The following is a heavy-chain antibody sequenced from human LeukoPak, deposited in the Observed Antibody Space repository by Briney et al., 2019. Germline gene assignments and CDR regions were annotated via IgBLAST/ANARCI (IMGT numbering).Heavy chain of an antibody. D-gene: IGHD2-2*01. CDR1: GFTFSSYA. Sequence: GGSLRLSCAASGFTFSSYAMSWVRQAPGKGLEWVSAISGSGGSTYYADSVKGRFTISRDNSKNTLYLQMNSLRAEDTAVYYCAKAEPGYCSSTSCPMGYWGLGTLVTVSS. CDR3: AKAEPGYCSSTSCPMGY. CDR2: ISGSGGST. V-gene: IGHV3-23*01. J-gene: IGHJ4*02.